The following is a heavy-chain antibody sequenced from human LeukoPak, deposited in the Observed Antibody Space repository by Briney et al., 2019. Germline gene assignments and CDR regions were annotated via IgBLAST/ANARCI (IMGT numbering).Heavy chain of an antibody. J-gene: IGHJ4*02. CDR3: ARGIAAAGTDYFDY. CDR2: INPNSGGT. Sequence: GASVKVSCKASGYTFTGYYMHWVRQAPGQGLEWMGWINPNSGGTNYAQKFQGRVTMTRDTSISTAYMELSRLRSDDTAVYYCARGIAAAGTDYFDYWGQGTLVTVSS. V-gene: IGHV1-2*02. D-gene: IGHD6-13*01. CDR1: GYTFTGYY.